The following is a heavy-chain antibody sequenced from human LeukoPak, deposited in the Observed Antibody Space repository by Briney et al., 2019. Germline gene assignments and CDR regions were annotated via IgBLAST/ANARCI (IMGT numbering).Heavy chain of an antibody. J-gene: IGHJ4*02. Sequence: GGSLRLSCAASGFTVSSNYMSWVRLAPGKGLEWVSVIYSGGSTYYADSVKGRFTISRDNSKNTLYLQMNSLRAEDTAVYYCARGDTAMALGIDYWGQGTLVTVSS. V-gene: IGHV3-53*01. D-gene: IGHD5-18*01. CDR3: ARGDTAMALGIDY. CDR2: IYSGGST. CDR1: GFTVSSNY.